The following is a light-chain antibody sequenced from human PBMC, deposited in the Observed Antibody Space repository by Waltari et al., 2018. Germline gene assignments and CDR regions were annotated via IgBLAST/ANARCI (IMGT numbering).Light chain of an antibody. J-gene: IGKJ5*01. V-gene: IGKV3-11*01. CDR1: QSVSNS. CDR2: DAS. Sequence: EVVLTKSPATLSLSPGERATLSCRASQSVSNSLAWYRQKPGQAPSLLIYDASTRAAGTPARFSGSGSVTDFTLTIISLEPEDFAVYYCQLRTGWPMTFGQGTRLEIK. CDR3: QLRTGWPMT.